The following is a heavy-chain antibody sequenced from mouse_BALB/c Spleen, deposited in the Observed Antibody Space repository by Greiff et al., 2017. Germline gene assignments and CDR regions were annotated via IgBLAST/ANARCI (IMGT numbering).Heavy chain of an antibody. Sequence: EVKLMESGGGLVQPGGSLKLSCAASGFTFSSYTMSWVRQTPEKRLEWVAYISNGGGSTYYPDTVKGRFTISRDNAKNTLYLQMSSLKSEDTAMYYCARHYYGMDYWGQGTSVTVSS. CDR3: ARHYYGMDY. CDR1: GFTFSSYT. V-gene: IGHV5-12-2*01. CDR2: ISNGGGST. J-gene: IGHJ4*01.